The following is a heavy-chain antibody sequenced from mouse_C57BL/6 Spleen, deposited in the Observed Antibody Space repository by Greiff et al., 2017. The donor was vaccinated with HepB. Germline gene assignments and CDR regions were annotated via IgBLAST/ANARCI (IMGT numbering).Heavy chain of an antibody. CDR2: ISSGGSYT. CDR1: GFTFSSYG. V-gene: IGHV5-6*01. J-gene: IGHJ1*03. Sequence: EVQGVDSGGDLVKPGGSLKLSCAASGFTFSSYGMSWVRQTPDKRLEWVATISSGGSYTYYPDSVKGRFTISRDNAKNTLYLQMSRLQSEDTAMYYCAREDTVVATDWYFDVWGTGTTVTVSS. CDR3: AREDTVVATDWYFDV. D-gene: IGHD1-1*01.